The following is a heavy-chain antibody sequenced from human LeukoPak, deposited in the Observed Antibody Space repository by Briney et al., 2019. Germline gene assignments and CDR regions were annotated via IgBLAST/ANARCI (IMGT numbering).Heavy chain of an antibody. Sequence: ASVKVSCKASGYTFTGYYMHWVRQAPGQGLEWMGWINPNSGGTNYAQKFQGRVTMTRDTSISTAYMELSRLRSDDTAVYYCANLEPVPGGGAFDIWGQGTMVTVSS. J-gene: IGHJ3*02. D-gene: IGHD1-14*01. CDR2: INPNSGGT. CDR1: GYTFTGYY. CDR3: ANLEPVPGGGAFDI. V-gene: IGHV1-2*02.